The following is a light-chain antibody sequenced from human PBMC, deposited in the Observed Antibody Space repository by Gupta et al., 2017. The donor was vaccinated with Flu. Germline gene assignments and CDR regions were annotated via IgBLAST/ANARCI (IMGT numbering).Light chain of an antibody. CDR2: DAS. Sequence: PEERAPPCCRAHQVSATDGAWYQKDQGQAPRLLIDDASDRAPGIPASGSGSGSGTNFSLTSISLEHEDVTVYYCQQSSSWPTFGQGTKLEI. CDR3: QQSSSWPT. CDR1: QVSATD. V-gene: IGKV3-11*01. J-gene: IGKJ2*01.